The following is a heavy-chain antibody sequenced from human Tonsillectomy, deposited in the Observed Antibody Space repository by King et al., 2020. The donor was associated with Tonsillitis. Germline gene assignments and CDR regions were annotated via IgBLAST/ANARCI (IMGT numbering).Heavy chain of an antibody. CDR2: IYHSGSP. CDR1: GGSIRSYY. J-gene: IGHJ4*02. Sequence: QLQESGPGLVKPSETLFLTCTVSGGSIRSYYWSWIRQPPGKGLEWFGYIYHSGSPNYNPSLKSRGTISVDTSKNPFSLKLSSVTAADTAVYYCARARGDSGPLDYWGQGTLVTVSS. D-gene: IGHD2-21*01. CDR3: ARARGDSGPLDY. V-gene: IGHV4-59*01.